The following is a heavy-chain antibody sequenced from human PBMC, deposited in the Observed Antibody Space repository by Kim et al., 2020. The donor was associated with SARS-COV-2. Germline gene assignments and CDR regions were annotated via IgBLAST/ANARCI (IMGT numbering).Heavy chain of an antibody. Sequence: SQKCQGRVTITRDTSAGTAYMELSSLRSEDTAVYYCARTPFDYGDYYFDYWGQGTLVTVSS. V-gene: IGHV1-3*01. D-gene: IGHD4-17*01. J-gene: IGHJ4*02. CDR3: ARTPFDYGDYYFDY.